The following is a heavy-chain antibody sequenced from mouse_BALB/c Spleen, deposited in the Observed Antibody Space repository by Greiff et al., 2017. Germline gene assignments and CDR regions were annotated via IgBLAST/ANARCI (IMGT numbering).Heavy chain of an antibody. V-gene: IGHV3-6*02. J-gene: IGHJ3*01. Sequence: EVKLVESGPGLVKPSQSLSLTCSVTGYSITSGYYWNWIRQFPGNKLEWMGYISYDGSNNYNPSLKNRISITRDTSKNQFFLKLNSVTTEDTATYYCARDLITTAWFAYWGQGTLVTVSA. CDR2: ISYDGSN. CDR3: ARDLITTAWFAY. D-gene: IGHD2-4*01. CDR1: GYSITSGYY.